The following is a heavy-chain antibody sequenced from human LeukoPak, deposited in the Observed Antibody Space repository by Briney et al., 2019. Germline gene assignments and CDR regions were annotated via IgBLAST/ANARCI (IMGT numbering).Heavy chain of an antibody. CDR3: ARVVKYSSGPLTDLLPYYFDS. J-gene: IGHJ4*02. Sequence: ASVKVSCKASGYTFTNYARHWVRQAPGQRLEWMGWINTGNGNTKYSQEFQGRVTISRDTSASTAYMELSSLTSEDMAVYYCARVVKYSSGPLTDLLPYYFDSWGQGTLVTVSS. D-gene: IGHD6-19*01. V-gene: IGHV1-3*03. CDR2: INTGNGNT. CDR1: GYTFTNYA.